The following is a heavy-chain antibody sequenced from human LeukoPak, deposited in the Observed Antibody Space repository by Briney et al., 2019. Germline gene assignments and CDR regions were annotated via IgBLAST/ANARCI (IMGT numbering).Heavy chain of an antibody. CDR1: GYTFTSYG. CDR3: ARAPSAVAGDNWFDP. J-gene: IGHJ5*02. Sequence: ASVKVSCKASGYTFTSYGISWVRQAPGQGLEWMGWISAYNGNTNYAQKLQGRVTMTTHTSTSTAYMELRSLRSDDTAVYYCARAPSAVAGDNWFDPWGQGTLVTVSS. V-gene: IGHV1-18*01. D-gene: IGHD6-19*01. CDR2: ISAYNGNT.